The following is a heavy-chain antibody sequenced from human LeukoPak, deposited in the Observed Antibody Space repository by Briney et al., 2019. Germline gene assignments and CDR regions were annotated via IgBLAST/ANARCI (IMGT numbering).Heavy chain of an antibody. J-gene: IGHJ5*02. CDR1: GGSFSGYY. Sequence: SETLSLTCAVYGGSFSGYYWSWIRQPPGKGLEWIGEINHSGSTNYNPSLKSRVTISVDTSKNQFSLKLSSVTAADTAVYYCARDLERRGGVDPWGQGTLVTVSS. D-gene: IGHD1-1*01. V-gene: IGHV4-34*01. CDR2: INHSGST. CDR3: ARDLERRGGVDP.